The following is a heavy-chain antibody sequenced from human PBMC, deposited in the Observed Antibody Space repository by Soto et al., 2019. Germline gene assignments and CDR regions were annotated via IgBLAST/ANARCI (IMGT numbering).Heavy chain of an antibody. CDR1: GGSISSGGYY. V-gene: IGHV4-31*03. J-gene: IGHJ4*02. D-gene: IGHD6-6*01. Sequence: SETLSLTCTVSGGSISSGGYYWSWIRQHPGKGLEWIGYIYYSGSTYYNPSLKSRVTISVDTSKNQFSLKLSSVTAADTAVYYCARITIAALDYWGQGTLVTVSS. CDR2: IYYSGST. CDR3: ARITIAALDY.